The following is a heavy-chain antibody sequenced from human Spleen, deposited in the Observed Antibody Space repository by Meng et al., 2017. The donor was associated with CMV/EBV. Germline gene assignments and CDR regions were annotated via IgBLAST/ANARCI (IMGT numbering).Heavy chain of an antibody. J-gene: IGHJ4*02. CDR3: AKPGGDDHYFDD. V-gene: IGHV3-23*01. CDR2: ISGSGGST. Sequence: EVQLLESGGGLLQPGGSLRLSCAASGCIFSSYAMSWVRRAPGKGREWVSAISGSGGSTYYADSVKGRFTISRDNSKNTLYLQMNSLRAEDTAVYYCAKPGGDDHYFDDWGQGPLGTVSS. D-gene: IGHD4-17*01. CDR1: GCIFSSYA.